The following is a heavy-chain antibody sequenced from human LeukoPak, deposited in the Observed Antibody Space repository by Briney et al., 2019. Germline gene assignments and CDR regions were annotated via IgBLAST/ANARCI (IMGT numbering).Heavy chain of an antibody. V-gene: IGHV4-4*07. CDR3: ARCSYSSGWHWFDP. Sequence: PSETLSLTCTVSGGSISSYYWSWIRQPAGKGLEWIGRIYTSGSTNYNPSLKSRVTMSVDTSKNQFSLKLSSVTAADTAVYYCARCSYSSGWHWFDPWGQGTLVTVSS. CDR2: IYTSGST. J-gene: IGHJ5*02. CDR1: GGSISSYY. D-gene: IGHD6-19*01.